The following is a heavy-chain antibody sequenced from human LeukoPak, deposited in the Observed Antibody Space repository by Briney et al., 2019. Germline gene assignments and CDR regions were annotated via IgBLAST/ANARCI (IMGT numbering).Heavy chain of an antibody. CDR2: ISSGSGYI. V-gene: IGHV3-21*01. CDR1: GFTFSSYS. CDR3: ARVGRAARKFDY. D-gene: IGHD6-6*01. J-gene: IGHJ4*02. Sequence: PGGSLRLSRAASGFTFSSYSMNWVRQAPGKGLEWVSSISSGSGYIYYADSVKGRFTISRDNAKNSLYLQMNSLRAEDTAVYYCARVGRAARKFDYWGQGTLVTVSS.